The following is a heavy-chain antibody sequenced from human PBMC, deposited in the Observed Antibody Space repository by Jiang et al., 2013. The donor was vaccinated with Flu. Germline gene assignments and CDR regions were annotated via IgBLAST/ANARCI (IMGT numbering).Heavy chain of an antibody. CDR1: GGSIISENSY. J-gene: IGHJ4*02. D-gene: IGHD3-10*01. Sequence: GPGLVKPSETLSLSCTVSGGSIISENSYWGWIRQPPGKGLEWIGSIYYSGTTYYNPSLKSRVTMSVGTSKKQFSLRLSSVTAADTAVYYCASQHWDHGVGSYYMSHWGQGTLVTVSS. V-gene: IGHV4-39*07. CDR3: ASQHWDHGVGSYYMSH. CDR2: IYYSGTT.